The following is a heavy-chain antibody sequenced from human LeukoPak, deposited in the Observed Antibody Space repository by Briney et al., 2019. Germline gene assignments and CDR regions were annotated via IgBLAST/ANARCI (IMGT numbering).Heavy chain of an antibody. CDR3: ARERFGGSTFINS. CDR2: IYYSGST. CDR1: GGSISSSSYY. J-gene: IGHJ4*02. Sequence: SETLSLTCTVSGGSISSSSYYWGWIRQPPGKGLEWIGSIYYSGSTYYNPSLKSRVTISVDTSKNQFSLKLSSVTAADTAAYYCARERFGGSTFINSWGQGTLVTVSS. V-gene: IGHV4-39*07. D-gene: IGHD2/OR15-2a*01.